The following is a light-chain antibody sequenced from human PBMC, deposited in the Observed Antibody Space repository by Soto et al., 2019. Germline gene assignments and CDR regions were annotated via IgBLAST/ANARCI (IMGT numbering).Light chain of an antibody. Sequence: QSVLTQPASVSGSPGQSITISCTGTSSDVGSYNLVSWYQQHPGKAPKLMIYEGSKRPSGVSNRFSGSKSGNTASLTISGLQAEDEPDYYCCSSAGSSTPVVFGGGTKLTVL. CDR2: EGS. CDR1: SSDVGSYNL. V-gene: IGLV2-23*01. J-gene: IGLJ2*01. CDR3: CSSAGSSTPVV.